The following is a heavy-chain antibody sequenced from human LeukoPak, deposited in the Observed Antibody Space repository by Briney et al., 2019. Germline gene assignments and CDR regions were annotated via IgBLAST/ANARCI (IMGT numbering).Heavy chain of an antibody. V-gene: IGHV1-3*01. J-gene: IGHJ4*02. CDR3: AREVAI. Sequence: ASVKVSCKASGYTLSSYTLHWVRQAPGQRPEWMGCIYAGNGNVKYSQNFQGRVTITRDTSASTAYMKLSSLRSEDTAVYYCAREVAIWGQGTLVTVSS. CDR1: GYTLSSYT. CDR2: IYAGNGNV. D-gene: IGHD2-15*01.